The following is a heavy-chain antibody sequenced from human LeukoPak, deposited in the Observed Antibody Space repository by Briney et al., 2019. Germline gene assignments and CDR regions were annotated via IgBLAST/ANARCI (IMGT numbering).Heavy chain of an antibody. CDR3: ARDHYGGTPGY. V-gene: IGHV1-18*01. D-gene: IGHD1-26*01. CDR1: GYTFGRYG. CDR2: INTYNDNT. Sequence: ASVKVSCTTSGYTFGRYGISWVRQVPGQGLEWMAWINTYNDNTKYAQKFQGRVTMTTDTSTSTAYMELRSLTSDDTALYYCARDHYGGTPGYWGQGTLVTVSS. J-gene: IGHJ4*02.